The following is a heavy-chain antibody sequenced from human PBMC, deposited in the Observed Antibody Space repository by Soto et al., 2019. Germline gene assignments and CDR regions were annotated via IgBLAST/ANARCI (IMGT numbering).Heavy chain of an antibody. CDR2: INHSGST. CDR1: GGSFSGYY. D-gene: IGHD3-9*01. CDR3: AGILTGYLAYFFDY. V-gene: IGHV4-34*01. Sequence: PSETLSLTCAVYGGSFSGYYWSWIRQPPGEGLEWIGEINHSGSTNYSPSLKSRVTISVDTSKNQFSLKLSSVTAADTAVYYCAGILTGYLAYFFDYWGQGTLVIVSS. J-gene: IGHJ4*02.